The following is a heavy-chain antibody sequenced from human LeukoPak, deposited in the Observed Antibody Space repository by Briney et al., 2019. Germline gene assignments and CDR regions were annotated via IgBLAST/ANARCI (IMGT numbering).Heavy chain of an antibody. V-gene: IGHV5-51*01. J-gene: IGHJ4*02. Sequence: GESLKISCQGSGYKFTNYWIAWVRQMPGQGLEWLGTIYPRDSDTRYSPSFQGQVTISVDTSTDTAYLQWSSLKASDTAMYYCARLLAAPYYINYWGQGTLVTVSS. CDR1: GYKFTNYW. CDR2: IYPRDSDT. CDR3: ARLLAAPYYINY. D-gene: IGHD6-25*01.